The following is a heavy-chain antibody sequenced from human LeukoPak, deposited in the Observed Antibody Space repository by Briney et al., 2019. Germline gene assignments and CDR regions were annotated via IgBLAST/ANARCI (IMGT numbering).Heavy chain of an antibody. CDR2: ISAYNGNT. CDR3: SSGWYYYYYYMDV. V-gene: IGHV1-18*01. Sequence: ASVKVSCKASGYTFTSYGISWVPQAPGQGLEWMGWISAYNGNTNYAQKLQGRVTMTTDTSTSTAYMELSSLRSEDTAVYYCSSGWYYYYYYMDVWGKGTTVTVSS. J-gene: IGHJ6*03. D-gene: IGHD6-19*01. CDR1: GYTFTSYG.